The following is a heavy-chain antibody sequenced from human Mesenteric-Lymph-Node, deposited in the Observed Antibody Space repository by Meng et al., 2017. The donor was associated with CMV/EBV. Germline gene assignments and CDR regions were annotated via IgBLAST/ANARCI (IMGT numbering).Heavy chain of an antibody. Sequence: GESLKISCAASGFTFSSYSMNWVRQAPGKGLEWVSSISSSSSYIYYADSVKGRFTISRDNAKKSLYLQMNSLRAEDTALYYCARVYTSSSGKAFDYWGQGTLVTVSS. V-gene: IGHV3-21*01. CDR3: ARVYTSSSGKAFDY. J-gene: IGHJ4*02. CDR1: GFTFSSYS. CDR2: ISSSSSYI. D-gene: IGHD6-6*01.